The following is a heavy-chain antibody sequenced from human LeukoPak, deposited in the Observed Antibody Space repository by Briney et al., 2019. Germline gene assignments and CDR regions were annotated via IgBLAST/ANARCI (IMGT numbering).Heavy chain of an antibody. Sequence: PGGSLRLSCAASGFTFSSYWMYWARQAPGKGLVWVSRISSDGSSTNYADSVKGRVTISRDNAKNTLYLQMNSLRAEDTAVYYCARAYGMDVWGQGTTVIVSS. CDR2: ISSDGSST. J-gene: IGHJ6*02. V-gene: IGHV3-74*01. CDR3: ARAYGMDV. CDR1: GFTFSSYW.